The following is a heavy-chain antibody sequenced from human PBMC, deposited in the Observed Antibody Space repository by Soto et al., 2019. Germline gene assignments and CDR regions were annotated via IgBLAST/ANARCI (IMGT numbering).Heavy chain of an antibody. Sequence: QVQLQESGPRLVKPSGTLALTCAVSGASISSNNRWSWVRQPPGKGLEWIGEIFHSGSTNYNPYIKSRLTISVGESKNQFSLKLSSVTAADTAVYYCARVYSGSYSDSWGRGTLVTVSS. CDR3: ARVYSGSYSDS. CDR2: IFHSGST. V-gene: IGHV4-4*02. D-gene: IGHD1-26*01. CDR1: GASISSNNR. J-gene: IGHJ4*02.